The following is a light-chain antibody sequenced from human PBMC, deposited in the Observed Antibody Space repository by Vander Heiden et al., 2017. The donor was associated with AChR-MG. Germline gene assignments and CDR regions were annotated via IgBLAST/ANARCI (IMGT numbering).Light chain of an antibody. V-gene: IGKV1-39*01. CDR1: QSIVSY. CDR3: QQSYSTPWT. J-gene: IGKJ1*01. Sequence: DIQMTQSPSSLSASVGDRVTITCRASQSIVSYLNWYQQKPGKAPKLLIYAASSLQSGVPSRFSGNGSGTDFTLIISSLQPEDFATYYCQQSYSTPWTFGQGTKVEIK. CDR2: AAS.